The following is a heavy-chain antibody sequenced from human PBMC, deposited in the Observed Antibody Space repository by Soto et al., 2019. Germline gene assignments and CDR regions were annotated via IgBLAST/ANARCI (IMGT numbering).Heavy chain of an antibody. CDR3: VRDHNWHDFYYFDY. D-gene: IGHD1-1*01. J-gene: IGHJ4*02. V-gene: IGHV3-9*01. CDR1: GFTFDDYA. Sequence: PGGSTRLACASSGFTFDDYAMHWVRQTQGRGLEWVSGITWNSDTIGYAGSVKGRFTISRDNAKNSLYLQMNSLRSDDTALYYCVRDHNWHDFYYFDYWGQGTLVTVSS. CDR2: ITWNSDTI.